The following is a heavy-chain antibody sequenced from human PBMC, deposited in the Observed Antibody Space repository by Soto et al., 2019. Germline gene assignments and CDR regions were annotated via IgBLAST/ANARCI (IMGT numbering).Heavy chain of an antibody. CDR3: ARDSGSYSSGWFDP. V-gene: IGHV3-33*01. CDR1: GFTFSNYG. Sequence: QVQLVESGGGVVQPGGSLRLSCAASGFTFSNYGMHWVRQAPGKGLEWVAGIWYDGSNKKYVDSVKGRITISRDNSKNWLYLQVSSLRADATAVYYCARDSGSYSSGWFDPWGQGTLVTVSS. J-gene: IGHJ5*02. D-gene: IGHD1-26*01. CDR2: IWYDGSNK.